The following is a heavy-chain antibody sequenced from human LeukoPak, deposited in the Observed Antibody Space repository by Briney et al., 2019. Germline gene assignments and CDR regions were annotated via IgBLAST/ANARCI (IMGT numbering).Heavy chain of an antibody. CDR3: ARTIYYYESTSYFSDAFDV. D-gene: IGHD3-22*01. CDR1: GFTFSSYW. J-gene: IGHJ3*01. CDR2: INQHGSEK. V-gene: IGHV3-7*01. Sequence: PGGSLRLSCAASGFTFSSYWMNWVRQAPGKGLEWVADINQHGSEKYYVDSVKGRFTISRDNAKNSLYLEMDSLRAEDTAVYYCARTIYYYESTSYFSDAFDVWGQGTMVTVSS.